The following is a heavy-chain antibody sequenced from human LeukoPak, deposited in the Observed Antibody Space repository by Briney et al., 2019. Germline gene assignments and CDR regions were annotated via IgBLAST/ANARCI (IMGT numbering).Heavy chain of an antibody. CDR1: GFTFSSYS. Sequence: GGSLRLSCAASGFTFSSYSMNWVRQAPGKGLEWVSYISSHKTYIYYADSVKDRFTIPRDNAKSSLYLQVNSLRAEDTAVYYCAGIGVAGQFHYWGQGTLVTVSS. CDR2: ISSHKTYI. V-gene: IGHV3-21*01. D-gene: IGHD6-19*01. CDR3: AGIGVAGQFHY. J-gene: IGHJ4*02.